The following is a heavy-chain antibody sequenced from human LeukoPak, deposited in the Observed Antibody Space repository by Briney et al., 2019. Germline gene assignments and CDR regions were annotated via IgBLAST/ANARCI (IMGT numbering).Heavy chain of an antibody. CDR1: GGLIGSGFY. V-gene: IGHV4-61*02. CDR3: AAVPVVRSSSIVHGFDI. D-gene: IGHD6-6*01. Sequence: MSSETLSLTCTVSGGLIGSGFYWSWIRQPAGKGLEGIGRIYTSGITNYNPVLKSRVTISADTSKNQFFLKLSSVTAADTAAYYCAAVPVVRSSSIVHGFDIWGQGTSVTVSS. CDR2: IYTSGIT. J-gene: IGHJ3*02.